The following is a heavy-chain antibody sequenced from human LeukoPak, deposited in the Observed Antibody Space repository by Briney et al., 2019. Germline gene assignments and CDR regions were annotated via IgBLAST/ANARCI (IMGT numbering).Heavy chain of an antibody. CDR1: GGSFSGYY. CDR2: INHSGST. J-gene: IGHJ4*02. V-gene: IGHV4-34*01. Sequence: SETLSLTCAVYGGSFSGYYWSWIRQPPGKGLEWIGEINHSGSTNYNPSLKSRVTISVDTSKNQFSLKLSSVTAADTAVYYCASGLELDYWGQGTLVTVSS. CDR3: ASGLELDY.